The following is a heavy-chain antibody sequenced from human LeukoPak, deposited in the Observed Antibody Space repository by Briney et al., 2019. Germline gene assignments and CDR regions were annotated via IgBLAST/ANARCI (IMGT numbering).Heavy chain of an antibody. Sequence: ASVKVSCRASGYTFTGYYMHWVRQAPGQGLEWMGRINPNSGGTNYAQKFQGRVTMTRDTSISTAYMELSRLRSDDTAVYYCARAGGDDYGDYGYFDYWGQGTLVTVSS. D-gene: IGHD4-17*01. J-gene: IGHJ4*02. CDR2: INPNSGGT. CDR1: GYTFTGYY. V-gene: IGHV1-2*06. CDR3: ARAGGDDYGDYGYFDY.